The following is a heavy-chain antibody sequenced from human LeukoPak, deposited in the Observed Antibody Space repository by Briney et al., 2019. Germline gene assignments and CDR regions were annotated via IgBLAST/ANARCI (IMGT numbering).Heavy chain of an antibody. CDR1: GFTFRTYA. J-gene: IGHJ4*02. Sequence: PGGSLRLSCTGSGFTFRTYAFSWVRQAPGKGLEWVSDTGSNGVTYYADSVKGRFTISRDNTKNALYLQMNCLRADDTAVYYCGIRDTSDYYVFWGQGTLVTVSS. CDR2: TGSNGVT. V-gene: IGHV3-23*01. CDR3: GIRDTSDYYVF. D-gene: IGHD3-22*01.